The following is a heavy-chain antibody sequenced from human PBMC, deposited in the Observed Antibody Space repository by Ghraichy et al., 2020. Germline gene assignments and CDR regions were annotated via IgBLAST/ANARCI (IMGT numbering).Heavy chain of an antibody. J-gene: IGHJ5*02. Sequence: SETLSLTCTVSGGSVSSGSYYWSWIRQPPGKGLEWIGYIYYSGSTNYNPSLKSRVTISVDTSKNQFSLKLSSVTAADTAVYYCARCGYCSGGSCYSSDLTPYNWFDPWGQGTLVTVSS. V-gene: IGHV4-61*01. CDR3: ARCGYCSGGSCYSSDLTPYNWFDP. D-gene: IGHD2-15*01. CDR1: GGSVSSGSYY. CDR2: IYYSGST.